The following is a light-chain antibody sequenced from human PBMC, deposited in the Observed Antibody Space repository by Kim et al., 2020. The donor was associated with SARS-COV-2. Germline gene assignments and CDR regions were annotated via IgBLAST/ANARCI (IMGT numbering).Light chain of an antibody. CDR3: QLYNNWPPYT. Sequence: VSPVERACRNCRNSQSVSSNLAWYQQIRGQAPRLLIYGASTRATDIAARFSGSESGTQFTLTFSSLQSEQFAVYYLQLYNNWPPYTFGAESKLEI. CDR1: QSVSSN. J-gene: IGKJ2*01. V-gene: IGKV3-15*01. CDR2: GAS.